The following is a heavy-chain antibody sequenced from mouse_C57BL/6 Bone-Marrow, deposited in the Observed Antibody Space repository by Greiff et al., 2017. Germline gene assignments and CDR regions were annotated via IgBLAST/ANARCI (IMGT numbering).Heavy chain of an antibody. J-gene: IGHJ1*03. Sequence: EVQGVESGGGLVQPGESLKLSCESNEYEFPSHDMSWVRKTPEKRLELVAAINSDGGSTYYPDTMERRFIISRDNTKKTLYLQMSSLRSEDTALYYCARRGIYYGRYWYFDVWGTGTTVTVSS. CDR1: EYEFPSHD. D-gene: IGHD1-2*01. V-gene: IGHV5-2*01. CDR3: ARRGIYYGRYWYFDV. CDR2: INSDGGST.